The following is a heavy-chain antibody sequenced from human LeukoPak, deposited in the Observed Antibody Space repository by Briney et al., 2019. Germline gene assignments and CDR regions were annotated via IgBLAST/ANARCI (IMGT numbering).Heavy chain of an antibody. V-gene: IGHV4-59*01. D-gene: IGHD3-16*01. CDR2: ISSSGST. Sequence: SETLSLTCTVSGDSFSSYHWSWLRQPPGKGLEWIGYISSSGSTSYNPSLETRLTISVDTSKNQFSLKLSTVTAADTAVYYCARVGRGDHTWGSYYCDHWGQGTLVSVSS. CDR1: GDSFSSYH. J-gene: IGHJ4*02. CDR3: ARVGRGDHTWGSYYCDH.